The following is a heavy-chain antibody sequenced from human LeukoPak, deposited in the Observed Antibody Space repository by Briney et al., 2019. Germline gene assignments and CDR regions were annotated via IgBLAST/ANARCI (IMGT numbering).Heavy chain of an antibody. J-gene: IGHJ4*02. V-gene: IGHV4-4*07. Sequence: SETLSLTCTVSGGSISSYYWSWIRQPAGKGLEWIGRIYTSGSTNYNPSLKSRVTISVDTSKNQFSLKLSSVTAADTAVYYCARSAVTTYRTRSGFDYWGQGTLVTVSS. CDR2: IYTSGST. D-gene: IGHD4-17*01. CDR3: ARSAVTTYRTRSGFDY. CDR1: GGSISSYY.